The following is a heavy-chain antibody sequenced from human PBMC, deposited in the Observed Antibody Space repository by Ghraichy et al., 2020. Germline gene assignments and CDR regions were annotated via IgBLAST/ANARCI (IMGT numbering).Heavy chain of an antibody. Sequence: GGSLRLSCAASGFTVTNNYMSWVRQAPGKGLEWVSVTYSGGNSYYADSVKGRFTISRDTSNNTLFLQMNRLRAEDTAVYYCARTLGSDGGYGLDVWGQGTTVTVSS. J-gene: IGHJ6*02. D-gene: IGHD4-23*01. CDR1: GFTVTNNY. V-gene: IGHV3-53*01. CDR2: TYSGGNS. CDR3: ARTLGSDGGYGLDV.